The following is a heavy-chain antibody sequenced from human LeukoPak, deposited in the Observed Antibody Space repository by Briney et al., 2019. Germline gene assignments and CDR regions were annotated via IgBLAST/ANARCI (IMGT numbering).Heavy chain of an antibody. J-gene: IGHJ3*02. Sequence: GGSLRLSCAASGFTFSSYSMNWVRQAPGKGLECVSSISSSSSYIYYADSVKGRFTISRDNAKNSLYLQMNSLRAEDTAVYYCAWTTGTGDAFDIWGQGTMVTVSS. CDR2: ISSSSSYI. D-gene: IGHD1-1*01. CDR1: GFTFSSYS. CDR3: AWTTGTGDAFDI. V-gene: IGHV3-21*01.